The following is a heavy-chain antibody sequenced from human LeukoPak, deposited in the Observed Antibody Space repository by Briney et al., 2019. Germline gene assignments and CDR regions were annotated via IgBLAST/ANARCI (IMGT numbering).Heavy chain of an antibody. CDR2: MYYSGST. V-gene: IGHV4-39*01. J-gene: IGHJ4*02. CDR3: ARHEWRSPFDY. Sequence: PSETLSLTCTVSGGSITSSSYYWGWIRQHPGKGLEWIGSMYYSGSTYYNPSLKSRVAISADTSKNQFSLKLSSVTAADTAVYYCARHEWRSPFDYWGQGTLVTVSS. D-gene: IGHD2-8*01. CDR1: GGSITSSSYY.